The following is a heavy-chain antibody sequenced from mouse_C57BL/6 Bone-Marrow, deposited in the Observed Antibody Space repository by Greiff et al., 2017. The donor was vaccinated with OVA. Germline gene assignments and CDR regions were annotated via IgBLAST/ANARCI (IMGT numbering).Heavy chain of an antibody. V-gene: IGHV5-6*01. CDR1: GFTFSSYG. Sequence: EVQVVESGGDLVKPGGSLKLSCAASGFTFSSYGMSWVRQTPDKRLEWVATISSGGSYTYYPDSVKGRFTISRDNAKNTLYLQMSSLKSEDTAMYYCARQFYGCYWYFDVWGTGTTVTVSS. CDR3: ARQFYGCYWYFDV. D-gene: IGHD2-2*01. J-gene: IGHJ1*03. CDR2: ISSGGSYT.